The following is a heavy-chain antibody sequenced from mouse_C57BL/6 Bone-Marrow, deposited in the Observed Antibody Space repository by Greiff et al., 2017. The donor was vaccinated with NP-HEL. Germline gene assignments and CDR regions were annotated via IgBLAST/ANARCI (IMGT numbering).Heavy chain of an antibody. V-gene: IGHV5-16*01. CDR1: GFTFSDYY. D-gene: IGHD2-3*01. Sequence: EVKLMESEGGLVQPGSSMKLSCTASGFTFSDYYMAWVRQVPEKGLEWVANINYDGSSTYYLDSLKSRFIISRDNAKNILYLQMSSLKSEDTATYYCARDDDGYFDYWGQGTTLTVSS. J-gene: IGHJ2*01. CDR2: INYDGSST. CDR3: ARDDDGYFDY.